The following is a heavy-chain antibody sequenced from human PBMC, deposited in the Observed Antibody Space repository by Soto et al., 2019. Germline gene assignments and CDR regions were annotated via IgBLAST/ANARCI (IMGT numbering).Heavy chain of an antibody. Sequence: QVRLVQSGAEVKKPGSSVKVSCKASGVTFSTETISWVRQAPGQGLEWMGGIIPIFGTPHYAQRLQGRVTITADESTYTSYMELNSLRSDDPAMYYCARSGDYEFQGDFRGQGTLVTVSS. CDR1: GVTFSTET. CDR3: ARSGDYEFQGDF. V-gene: IGHV1-69*12. CDR2: IIPIFGTP. J-gene: IGHJ4*02. D-gene: IGHD2-21*02.